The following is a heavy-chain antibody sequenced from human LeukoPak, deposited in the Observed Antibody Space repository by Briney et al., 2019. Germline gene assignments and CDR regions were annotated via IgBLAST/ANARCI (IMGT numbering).Heavy chain of an antibody. V-gene: IGHV3-30*02. Sequence: GGSLKLSWAASGFTFSSYGMHWVRQAPGKWLGWVAFIRYDGSNKSDAASLKGRFTISSDNSKNTLCLQMNSLRAEATAVYYCAKDARSIGYCSSTSCYAGFSLGYWGQGTLVTVSS. CDR2: IRYDGSNK. D-gene: IGHD2-2*01. CDR1: GFTFSSYG. J-gene: IGHJ4*02. CDR3: AKDARSIGYCSSTSCYAGFSLGY.